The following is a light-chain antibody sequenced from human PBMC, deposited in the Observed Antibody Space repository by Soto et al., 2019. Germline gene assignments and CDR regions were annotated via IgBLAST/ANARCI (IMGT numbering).Light chain of an antibody. J-gene: IGLJ1*01. Sequence: QSALTQPASVSGSPGQSVTISCTGTSSDVGGYDYVSWYQQHPGKAPKFMIYEVTIRPSGVSNRFSGSKSGNTASLTISGLQAEDEADYYCSSYTTSAPYVFGSGTKVTVL. CDR1: SSDVGGYDY. CDR3: SSYTTSAPYV. CDR2: EVT. V-gene: IGLV2-14*01.